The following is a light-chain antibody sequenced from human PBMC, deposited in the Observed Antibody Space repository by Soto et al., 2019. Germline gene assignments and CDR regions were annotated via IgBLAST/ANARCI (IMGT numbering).Light chain of an antibody. CDR1: SSDVGGYEF. J-gene: IGLJ2*01. Sequence: QSALTQPASVSGSPGQSITISCTGTSSDVGGYEFVSWYQQDPGKAPKLIIYNVNNRPSGVSHRFSGSKSGNTASLTISGLRAEDEADYYCCSYTSTNTRVFGGGTKLTVL. CDR3: CSYTSTNTRV. V-gene: IGLV2-14*01. CDR2: NVN.